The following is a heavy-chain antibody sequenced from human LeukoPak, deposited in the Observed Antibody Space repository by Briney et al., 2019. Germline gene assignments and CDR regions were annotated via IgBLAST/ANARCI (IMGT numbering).Heavy chain of an antibody. CDR1: GGSISSYY. V-gene: IGHV4-59*01. CDR3: ARVDIVATTQGYYYYGMDV. J-gene: IGHJ6*02. CDR2: IYYSGST. D-gene: IGHD5-12*01. Sequence: PSETLSLTCTVSGGSISSYYWSWIRQPPGKGLEWIGYIYYSGSTNYNPSLKGRVTISVDTSKNQFSLKLSSVTAADTAVYYCARVDIVATTQGYYYYGMDVWGQGTTVTVSS.